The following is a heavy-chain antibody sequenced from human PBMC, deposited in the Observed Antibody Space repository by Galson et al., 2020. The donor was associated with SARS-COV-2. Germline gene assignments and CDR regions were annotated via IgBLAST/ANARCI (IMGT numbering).Heavy chain of an antibody. CDR3: ARLKEGDFFDI. CDR2: IFHSGTL. Sequence: SETLSLTCTVSGGSISSGGYFWSWIRQHPGKGLEWIGYIFHSGTLYYNPSLRSRVTLSVDTSENRFSLSLASVTVADTAVYYCARLKEGDFFDIWGQGSMVSVSS. J-gene: IGHJ3*02. CDR1: GGSISSGGYF. V-gene: IGHV4-31*03. D-gene: IGHD3-3*01.